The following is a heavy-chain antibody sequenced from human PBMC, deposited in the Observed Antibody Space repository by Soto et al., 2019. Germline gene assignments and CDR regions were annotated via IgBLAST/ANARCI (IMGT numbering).Heavy chain of an antibody. V-gene: IGHV4-39*01. Sequence: SETLSLTCTVSGSSISSSSYYWGWIRQPPGKGLEWIGSIYYSGSTYYNPSLKSRVTVSVDTSKNQFSLKLSSVTAADTAVYYCAITQTNYYGLSYYYYYGMDVWGQGTTVTVSS. J-gene: IGHJ6*02. D-gene: IGHD3-10*01. CDR3: AITQTNYYGLSYYYYYGMDV. CDR1: GSSISSSSYY. CDR2: IYYSGST.